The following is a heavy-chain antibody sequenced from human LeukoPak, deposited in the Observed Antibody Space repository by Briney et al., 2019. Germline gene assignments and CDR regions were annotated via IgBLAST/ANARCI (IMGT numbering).Heavy chain of an antibody. D-gene: IGHD5-12*01. CDR3: ARSDGYSGYDYEDY. CDR2: INLNSGGT. Sequence: ASVKVSCKASVYTFTGYYMHWVWHAPGPGLEWMRWINLNSGGTNYAQKFQGRVTMTRDTSISTAYMELSRLRSDDTAMYYCARSDGYSGYDYEDYWGQGTLVTVSS. V-gene: IGHV1-2*02. CDR1: VYTFTGYY. J-gene: IGHJ4*02.